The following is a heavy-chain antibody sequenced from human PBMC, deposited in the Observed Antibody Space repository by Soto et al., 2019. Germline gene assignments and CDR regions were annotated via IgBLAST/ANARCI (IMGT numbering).Heavy chain of an antibody. V-gene: IGHV1-69*13. J-gene: IGHJ6*02. CDR3: AREPPPHSSGWYLIPGMDV. CDR2: IIPIFGTA. CDR1: GGTFSSYA. D-gene: IGHD6-19*01. Sequence: ASVKVSCTASGGTFSSYAISWVRQAPGQGLEWMGGIIPIFGTANYAQKFQGRVTITADESTSTAYMELSSLRSEDTAVYYCAREPPPHSSGWYLIPGMDVWGQGTTVTVSS.